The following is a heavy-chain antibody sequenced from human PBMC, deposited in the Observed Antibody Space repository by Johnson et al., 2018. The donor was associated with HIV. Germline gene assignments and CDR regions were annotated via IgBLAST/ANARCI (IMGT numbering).Heavy chain of an antibody. V-gene: IGHV3-33*01. D-gene: IGHD3-16*01. CDR2: VWSDGNNR. J-gene: IGHJ3*02. CDR3: AREGRGRIDAFDI. Sequence: QVQLVESGGGVVQPGRSLRLSCAASGFTFSDYGIHWVRQAPGKGLEWVAVVWSDGNNRYYADSVKGRFTISRDNSKNTLYLQMGSLRAEDMAVYYCAREGRGRIDAFDIWGQGTMVTVSS. CDR1: GFTFSDYG.